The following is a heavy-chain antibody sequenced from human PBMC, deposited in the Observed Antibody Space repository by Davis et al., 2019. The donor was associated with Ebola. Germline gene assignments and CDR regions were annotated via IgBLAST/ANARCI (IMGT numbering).Heavy chain of an antibody. Sequence: GESLKISCAASGFTFSSYAMHWVRQAPGKGLEWVAVISYDGSNKYYADSVKGRFTISRDNSKNTLYLQMNSLRAEDTAVYYCARSSSSLYYFDYWGQGTLVTVSS. D-gene: IGHD6-6*01. CDR3: ARSSSSLYYFDY. CDR1: GFTFSSYA. J-gene: IGHJ4*02. CDR2: ISYDGSNK. V-gene: IGHV3-30-3*01.